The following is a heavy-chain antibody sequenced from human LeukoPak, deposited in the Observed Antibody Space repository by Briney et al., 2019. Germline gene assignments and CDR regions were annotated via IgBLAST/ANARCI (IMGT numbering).Heavy chain of an antibody. D-gene: IGHD3-22*01. Sequence: SETLSLTCTVSGGSTSSSSYYWGWIRQPPGKGLEWIGSIYYSGRTYYNPSPKSRVTISVDTSKNQFSLNLSSVTAADTAVYYCARLYYDSSGYYQICYFDYWGQGTLVTVSS. J-gene: IGHJ4*02. V-gene: IGHV4-39*01. CDR1: GGSTSSSSYY. CDR3: ARLYYDSSGYYQICYFDY. CDR2: IYYSGRT.